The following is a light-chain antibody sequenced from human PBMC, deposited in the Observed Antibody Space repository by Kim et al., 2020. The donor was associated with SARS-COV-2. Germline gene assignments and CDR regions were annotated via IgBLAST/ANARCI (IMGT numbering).Light chain of an antibody. Sequence: DIQMTQSPSSLSASEGDRVTITCRASQSISHFLNWYQQKPGRAPQLLVYATSTLQSGVPSRFSGSGSGTDFTLTISSLQPEDSAVYYCQQSYNTPFTFGPGTKLEI. V-gene: IGKV1-39*01. CDR3: QQSYNTPFT. CDR2: ATS. J-gene: IGKJ2*01. CDR1: QSISHF.